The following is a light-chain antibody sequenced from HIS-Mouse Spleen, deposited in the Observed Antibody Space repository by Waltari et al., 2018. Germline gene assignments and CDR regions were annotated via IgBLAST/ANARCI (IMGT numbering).Light chain of an antibody. J-gene: IGLJ2*01. V-gene: IGLV3-1*01. CDR1: KLGDKY. CDR2: QDS. CDR3: QAWDSSTAV. Sequence: SYELTQPPSVSVSPGQTASITCSGDKLGDKYACWYQQKPCQSPLLVIYQDSKRPSGIPERFSGSNSGNTATLTISGTQAMDEADYYCQAWDSSTAVFGGGTKLTVL.